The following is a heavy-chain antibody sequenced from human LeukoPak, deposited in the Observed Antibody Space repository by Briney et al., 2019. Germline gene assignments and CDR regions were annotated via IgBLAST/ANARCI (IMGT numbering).Heavy chain of an antibody. CDR1: GYMFTSYG. CDR2: ISAYNGNT. D-gene: IGHD6-13*01. CDR3: ARDLDVRSSGYGWFDP. Sequence: DSVKLSCKASGYMFTSYGISWVRQAPGQGLEWMGWISAYNGNTNYAQKVHGRVTMTTDTSTSPAYMELRSLRSDDTAVYYWARDLDVRSSGYGWFDPWGQGTLVTVSS. V-gene: IGHV1-18*01. J-gene: IGHJ5*02.